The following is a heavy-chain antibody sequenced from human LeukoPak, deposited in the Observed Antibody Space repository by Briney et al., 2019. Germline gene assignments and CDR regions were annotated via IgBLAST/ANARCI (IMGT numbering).Heavy chain of an antibody. J-gene: IGHJ4*02. V-gene: IGHV3-23*05. D-gene: IGHD2-15*01. CDR1: GFTFVTYA. CDR2: IGNSGSDT. Sequence: PGGSLRLSCAASGFTFVTYAMSWVRQAPGKGLEWVVTIGNSGSDTYYTDSVKGRFTISRDNSKITLYLQMNSLTAEDTAVYYCAQRYYYLNYWGQGTLVTVSS. CDR3: AQRYYYLNY.